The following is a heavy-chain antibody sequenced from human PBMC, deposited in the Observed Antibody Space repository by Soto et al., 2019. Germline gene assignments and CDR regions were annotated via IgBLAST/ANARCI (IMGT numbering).Heavy chain of an antibody. J-gene: IGHJ6*02. CDR3: AGDDYDFWSGYPGYGMDV. CDR2: INSDGSST. D-gene: IGHD3-3*01. V-gene: IGHV3-74*01. Sequence: GGSLRLSXAASGFTFSSYWMHWVRQAPGKGLVWVSRINSDGSSTSYADSVKGRFTISRDNAKNTLYLQMNSLRAEDTAVYYCAGDDYDFWSGYPGYGMDVWGQGTTVTVSS. CDR1: GFTFSSYW.